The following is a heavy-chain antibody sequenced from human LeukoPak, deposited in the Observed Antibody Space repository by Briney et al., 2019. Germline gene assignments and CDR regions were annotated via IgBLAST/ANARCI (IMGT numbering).Heavy chain of an antibody. CDR3: ATYPHYSESFDY. D-gene: IGHD6-13*01. Sequence: GESLKISCKGSGYSFPSYWIGWVRQMPGKGLEWMGIIYPGDSDTRYSPSFQGHVTISVDKSISAAYLQWSSLKASDTAIYYCATYPHYSESFDYWGQGTLVTVSS. V-gene: IGHV5-51*01. J-gene: IGHJ4*02. CDR1: GYSFPSYW. CDR2: IYPGDSDT.